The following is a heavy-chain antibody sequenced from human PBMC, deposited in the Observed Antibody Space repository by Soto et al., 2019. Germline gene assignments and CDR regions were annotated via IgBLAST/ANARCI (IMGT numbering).Heavy chain of an antibody. CDR2: IIPIFATA. J-gene: IGHJ4*02. CDR3: ARHFHSSGYYLGFDY. D-gene: IGHD6-19*01. V-gene: IGHV1-69*12. Sequence: QVQLVQSGAEVKKPGSSVKVSCKASGGTFSSYAISWVRQAPGQGLEWMGGIIPIFATANYAQKFQGRVTXTADESTSTAYMELSSLRSEDRAVYYCARHFHSSGYYLGFDYWGQGTLVTVSS. CDR1: GGTFSSYA.